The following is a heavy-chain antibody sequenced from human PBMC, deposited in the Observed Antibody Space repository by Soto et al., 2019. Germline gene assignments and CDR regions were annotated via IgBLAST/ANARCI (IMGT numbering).Heavy chain of an antibody. D-gene: IGHD2-15*01. CDR2: IYYSGNT. J-gene: IGHJ5*02. Sequence: SLCCSVSGGSISSGYYYWSWIRQPPGKGREWIGNIYYSGNTYYNPSLKSRLIISIDTSKNQFSLKVGSVTAADTAVYYCARATLCSGGSCYRFDPWGQGTLVT. V-gene: IGHV4-30-4*01. CDR3: ARATLCSGGSCYRFDP. CDR1: GGSISSGYYY.